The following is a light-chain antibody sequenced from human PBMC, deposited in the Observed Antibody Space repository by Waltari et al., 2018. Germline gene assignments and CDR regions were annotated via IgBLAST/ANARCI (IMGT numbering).Light chain of an antibody. CDR3: QLLNSSQWT. J-gene: IGKJ1*01. V-gene: IGKV1-9*01. CDR2: AAA. Sequence: IQLTQSPSSLSASVGDRVTITCRASQAISDVSAWYQQKPWKAPNLLIYAAANLQSGVPSRFSGSGSGTDFTLTITSLQPEDVATYYCQLLNSSQWTFGQGTQVDMK. CDR1: QAISDV.